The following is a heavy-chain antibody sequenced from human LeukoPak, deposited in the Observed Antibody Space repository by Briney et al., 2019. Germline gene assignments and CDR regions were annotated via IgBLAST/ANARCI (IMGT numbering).Heavy chain of an antibody. CDR3: ARFTIEDYYYYGMDV. D-gene: IGHD3-3*01. Sequence: GASVKVSCKASGYTFTSYDIYWVRQATGQGLEWMGWMNPNSGNTGYAQKFQGRVTMTRNTSISTAYMELSSLRSEDTAVYYCARFTIEDYYYYGMDVWGQGTLVTVSS. V-gene: IGHV1-8*01. J-gene: IGHJ6*02. CDR2: MNPNSGNT. CDR1: GYTFTSYD.